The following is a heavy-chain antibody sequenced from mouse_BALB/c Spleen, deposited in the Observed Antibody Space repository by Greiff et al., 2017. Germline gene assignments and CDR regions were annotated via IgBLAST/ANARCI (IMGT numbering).Heavy chain of an antibody. J-gene: IGHJ3*01. CDR1: GYSFTGYY. CDR3: ARGGGTYGTPFAY. D-gene: IGHD2-1*01. V-gene: IGHV1-31*01. CDR2: INPYNGAT. Sequence: VQLQQSGPELVKPGASVKISCKASGYSFTGYYMHWVKQSHVKSLEWIGRINPYNGATSYNQNFKDKASLTVDKSSSTAYMELHSLTSEDSAVYYCARGGGTYGTPFAYWGQGTLVTVSA.